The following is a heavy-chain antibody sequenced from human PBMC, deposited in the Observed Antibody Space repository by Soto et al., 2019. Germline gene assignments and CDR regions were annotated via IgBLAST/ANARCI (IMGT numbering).Heavy chain of an antibody. CDR3: ARDRKTFKWNYETDDFDI. J-gene: IGHJ3*02. CDR2: IYHSGST. Sequence: SETLSLTCAVSGGSISSSNWWSWVRQPPGKGLEWIGEIYHSGSTNYNPSLKSRVTISVDKSKNQFSLKLSSVTAADTAVYYCARDRKTFKWNYETDDFDIWGQGTMVTVSS. V-gene: IGHV4-4*02. CDR1: GGSISSSNW. D-gene: IGHD1-7*01.